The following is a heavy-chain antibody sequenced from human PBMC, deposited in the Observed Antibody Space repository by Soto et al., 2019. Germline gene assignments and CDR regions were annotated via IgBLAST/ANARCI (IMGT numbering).Heavy chain of an antibody. D-gene: IGHD2-8*01. Sequence: SVKVSCKASGGTFSSYAISWVRQAPGQGLEWMGGIIPIFGTANYAQKFQGRVTITADESTSTAYMELSSLRSEDTAVYYCARDLQGYCTNGVCYTRDYWGQGTLVTVSS. CDR3: ARDLQGYCTNGVCYTRDY. CDR2: IIPIFGTA. J-gene: IGHJ4*02. V-gene: IGHV1-69*13. CDR1: GGTFSSYA.